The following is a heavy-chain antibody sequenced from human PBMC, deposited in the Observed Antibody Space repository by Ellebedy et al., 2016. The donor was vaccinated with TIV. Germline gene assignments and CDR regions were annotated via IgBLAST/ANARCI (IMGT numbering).Heavy chain of an antibody. J-gene: IGHJ5*02. D-gene: IGHD3-10*01. CDR2: INIDGTST. Sequence: GESLKISCAASGFTFTSYWMSWVRQPPGKGLVWVSRINIDGTSTTYADFVRGRFTISRDNAKNTLYLQMNSLTVEDTAVYYCARDVLFGEIWPWGQGTLVTVSS. CDR3: ARDVLFGEIWP. CDR1: GFTFTSYW. V-gene: IGHV3-74*01.